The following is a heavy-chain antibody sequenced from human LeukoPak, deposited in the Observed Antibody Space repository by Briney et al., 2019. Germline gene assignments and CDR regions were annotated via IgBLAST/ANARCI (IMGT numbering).Heavy chain of an antibody. CDR1: GFTFSSYG. J-gene: IGHJ4*02. V-gene: IGHV3-30*18. Sequence: GGSLRLSCAASGFTFSSYGMHWVRQAPGKGLEWVAVISYDGSNKYYADSVKGRFTISRDNSKNTLYLQMNSLRAEDTAVYYCAKERKGKQQLVFDYWGQGTLVTVSS. D-gene: IGHD6-13*01. CDR3: AKERKGKQQLVFDY. CDR2: ISYDGSNK.